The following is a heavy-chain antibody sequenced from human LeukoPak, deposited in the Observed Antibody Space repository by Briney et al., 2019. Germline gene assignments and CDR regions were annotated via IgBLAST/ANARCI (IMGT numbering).Heavy chain of an antibody. CDR2: INPSGGST. D-gene: IGHD6-13*01. CDR1: GYTFTSYY. Sequence: ASVKVSCKASGYTFTSYYMHWVRQAPGQGLEWMGIINPSGGSTSYAQKFQGRVTMTRDTSTSTVYMELSSLRSEDTAVYYCARDLVYFRRVGPLYSSSRPGYWGQGTLVTVSS. J-gene: IGHJ4*02. V-gene: IGHV1-46*01. CDR3: ARDLVYFRRVGPLYSSSRPGY.